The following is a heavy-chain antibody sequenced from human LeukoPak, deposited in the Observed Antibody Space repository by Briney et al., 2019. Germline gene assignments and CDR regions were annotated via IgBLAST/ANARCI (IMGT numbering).Heavy chain of an antibody. CDR1: GFTLNRYS. CDR2: ISSSGTTI. J-gene: IGHJ4*02. CDR3: ARVGYSDFWSGYYWDY. Sequence: GGSLRLSCAASGFTLNRYSMNWVRQAPGKGLEWISYISSSGTTIYYADSVQGRFIISRDNARNSLYLQMNSLRAEDTAVYCCARVGYSDFWSGYYWDYWGQGTLATVSS. D-gene: IGHD3-3*01. V-gene: IGHV3-48*01.